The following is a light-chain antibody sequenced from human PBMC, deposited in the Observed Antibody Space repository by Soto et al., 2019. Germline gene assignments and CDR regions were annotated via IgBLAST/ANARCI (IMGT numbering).Light chain of an antibody. V-gene: IGLV2-14*01. CDR1: SSDVGGYNY. J-gene: IGLJ3*02. Sequence: QSVLTQPASVSGSPGQSITISCTGSSSDVGGYNYVSWYQHHPGKAPKLMIYEVNNRPSGVSNRFSGSKSGNTASLTISGLQAEDEADYYCSSYAGSNNLVFGGGTKVTVL. CDR2: EVN. CDR3: SSYAGSNNLV.